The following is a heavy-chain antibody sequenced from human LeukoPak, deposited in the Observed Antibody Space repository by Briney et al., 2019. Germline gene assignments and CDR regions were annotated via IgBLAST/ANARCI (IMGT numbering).Heavy chain of an antibody. V-gene: IGHV3-30-3*01. Sequence: GRSLRLSCAASGFTFSSYAMHWVRQAPGKGLEWVAVISYDGSNKYYADSVKGRFTVSRDNSKNTLYLQMNSLRAEDTAVYYCARGNVVVVAATGFGDYWGQGTLVTVSS. CDR2: ISYDGSNK. CDR3: ARGNVVVVAATGFGDY. CDR1: GFTFSSYA. J-gene: IGHJ4*02. D-gene: IGHD2-15*01.